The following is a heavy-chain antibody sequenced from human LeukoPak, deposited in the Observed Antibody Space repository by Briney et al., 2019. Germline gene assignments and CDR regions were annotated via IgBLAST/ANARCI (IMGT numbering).Heavy chain of an antibody. D-gene: IGHD2-15*01. J-gene: IGHJ4*02. CDR3: AGGYCGGGSCYPPFDY. CDR2: IIPILGIA. CDR1: GGTFSSYA. V-gene: IGHV1-69*04. Sequence: ASVKVSCKASGGTFSSYAISWVRQAPGQGLEWMGRIIPILGIANYAQKFQGRVTITADKSTSTAYMELSSLRSEDTAVYYCAGGYCGGGSCYPPFDYWGQGTLVTVSS.